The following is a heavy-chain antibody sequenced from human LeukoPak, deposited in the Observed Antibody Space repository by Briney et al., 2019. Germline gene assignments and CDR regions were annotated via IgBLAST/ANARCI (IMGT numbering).Heavy chain of an antibody. D-gene: IGHD5-18*01. CDR1: GFTFSSYG. J-gene: IGHJ4*02. V-gene: IGHV3-33*01. CDR2: IWYDGSNK. Sequence: ERSLRLSCAASGFTFSSYGMHWVRQAPGKGLEWVAVIWYDGSNKYYADSVKGRFTISRDNSKNTLYLQMNSLRAEDTAVYYCAGARRGYSYGHLDYWGQGTLVTVSS. CDR3: AGARRGYSYGHLDY.